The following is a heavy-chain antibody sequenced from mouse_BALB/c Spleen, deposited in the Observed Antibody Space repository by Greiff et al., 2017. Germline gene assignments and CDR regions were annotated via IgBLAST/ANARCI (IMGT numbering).Heavy chain of an antibody. Sequence: VKLVESGPGLVAPSQSLSITCTVSGFSLTGYGVNWVRQPPGKGLEWLGLIWGDGSTDYNSALKSRLSISKDNSKSQVFLKMNSLQTDDTARYYCASYDGGMYYAMDYWGQGTSVTVSS. CDR3: ASYDGGMYYAMDY. D-gene: IGHD2-12*01. V-gene: IGHV2-6-7*01. CDR1: GFSLTGYG. CDR2: IWGDGST. J-gene: IGHJ4*01.